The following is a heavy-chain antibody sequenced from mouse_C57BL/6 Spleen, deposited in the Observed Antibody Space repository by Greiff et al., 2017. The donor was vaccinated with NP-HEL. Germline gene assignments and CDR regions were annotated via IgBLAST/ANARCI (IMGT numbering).Heavy chain of an antibody. CDR2: INPNNGGT. CDR3: ARPSYDYDWYFDV. J-gene: IGHJ1*03. CDR1: GYTFTDYY. V-gene: IGHV1-26*01. D-gene: IGHD2-4*01. Sequence: EVQLQQSGPELVKPGASVKISCKASGYTFTDYYMNWVKQSHGKSLEWIGDINPNNGGTSYNQKFKGKATLTVDKSSSTAYMELRSLTSEDSAVYYCARPSYDYDWYFDVWGTGTTVTVSS.